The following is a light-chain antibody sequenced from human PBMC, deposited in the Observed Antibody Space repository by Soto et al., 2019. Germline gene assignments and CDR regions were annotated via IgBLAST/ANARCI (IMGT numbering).Light chain of an antibody. CDR3: QQYGRSWWT. Sequence: EIVLTQSPATLSLSPGERATLSCRASQSVSSYLAWYQQKPGQAPRLLIYGTSSRATGIPDRFSGSGSGTDFTLTISRLEPEDFAVYHCQQYGRSWWTFGQGTKVDIK. CDR2: GTS. V-gene: IGKV3-20*01. CDR1: QSVSSY. J-gene: IGKJ1*01.